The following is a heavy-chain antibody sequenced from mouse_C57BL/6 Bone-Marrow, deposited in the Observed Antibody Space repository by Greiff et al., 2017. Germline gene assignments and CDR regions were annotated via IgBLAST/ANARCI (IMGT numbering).Heavy chain of an antibody. V-gene: IGHV14-3*01. D-gene: IGHD1-1*01. CDR3: AYYYYGSSFYWYFDV. CDR1: GFNIKNTY. CDR2: IDPANGNT. Sequence: VQLQQSVAELVRPGASVKLSCTASGFNIKNTYMHWVKQRPEQGLEWIGRIDPANGNTKFAPTFQGKATITAATSSNTAYLQLSSLTSEDTAIYYCAYYYYGSSFYWYFDVWGTGTTVTVSS. J-gene: IGHJ1*03.